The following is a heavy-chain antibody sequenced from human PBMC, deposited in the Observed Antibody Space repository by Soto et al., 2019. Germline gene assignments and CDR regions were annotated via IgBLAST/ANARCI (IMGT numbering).Heavy chain of an antibody. CDR1: GGSFSTYS. J-gene: IGHJ4*02. CDR3: ARGLSYDDYVRLDQ. D-gene: IGHD4-17*01. CDR2: ITPVFGPA. V-gene: IGHV1-69*13. Sequence: SVKVSCKASGGSFSTYSFNWVRQVPGQGLEWMGRITPVFGPAKYAQKFSGRVTMTADESTSTVYLELNSLTSQDTALYFCARGLSYDDYVRLDQWGQGTLVTVSS.